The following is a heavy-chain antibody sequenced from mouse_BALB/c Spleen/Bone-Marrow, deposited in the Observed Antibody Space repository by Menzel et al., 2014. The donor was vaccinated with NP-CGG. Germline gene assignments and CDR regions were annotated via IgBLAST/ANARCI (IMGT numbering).Heavy chain of an antibody. CDR2: INPSSGYT. CDR1: GYTLTSYT. Sequence: VQLQQSGAELARPGASVKMSCKASGYTLTSYTMHWVKQRPGQGLEWIGYINPSSGYTNYNQKFKDKATLTADRSSSTAYMQLSSLTSEDSAVYYCARFFYDYDGPWFAYWGQGTLVTVSA. D-gene: IGHD2-4*01. CDR3: ARFFYDYDGPWFAY. V-gene: IGHV1-4*01. J-gene: IGHJ3*01.